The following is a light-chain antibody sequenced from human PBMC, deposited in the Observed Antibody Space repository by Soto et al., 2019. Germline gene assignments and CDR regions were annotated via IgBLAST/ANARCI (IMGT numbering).Light chain of an antibody. CDR1: QGIRSW. CDR3: QQSDTFPAT. CDR2: AAS. J-gene: IGKJ4*01. Sequence: DIQMTQSPSSVSASVGDRVTITCRASQGIRSWLAWYQQRPGKAPKLLISAASSLQSAVPSRFSGSGSGTDFTLTISSLQPDDFATYYCQQSDTFPATFGGGPKVEIK. V-gene: IGKV1D-12*01.